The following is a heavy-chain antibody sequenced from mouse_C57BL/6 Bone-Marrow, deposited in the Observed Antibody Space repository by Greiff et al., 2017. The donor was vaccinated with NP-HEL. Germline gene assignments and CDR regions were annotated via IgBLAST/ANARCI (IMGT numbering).Heavy chain of an antibody. CDR3: ARASMITTYYFDY. Sequence: EVKVVESGGDLVKPGGSLKLSCAASGFTFSSYGMSWVRQTPDKRLEWVATISSGGSYTYYADSVKGRFTISRDNAKNTLYLQMSSLKSEDTAMYYCARASMITTYYFDYWGQGTTLTVSS. D-gene: IGHD2-4*01. V-gene: IGHV5-6*01. CDR1: GFTFSSYG. J-gene: IGHJ2*01. CDR2: ISSGGSYT.